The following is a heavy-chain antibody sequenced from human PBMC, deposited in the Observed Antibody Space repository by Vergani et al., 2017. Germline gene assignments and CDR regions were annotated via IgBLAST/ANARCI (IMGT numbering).Heavy chain of an antibody. Sequence: QVQLVESGGGVVQRGGSLRLSCATSGFTFSSYGMHWVRQAPGKGLEWVAVIWYDGSNKYYADSVKGRFTISRDNSKNTLYLQMNSLRAEDTAVYCCARGRETTPGYFYMDVWGKGTTVTVPS. J-gene: IGHJ6*03. CDR1: GFTFSSYG. CDR3: ARGRETTPGYFYMDV. V-gene: IGHV3-33*01. D-gene: IGHD4-11*01. CDR2: IWYDGSNK.